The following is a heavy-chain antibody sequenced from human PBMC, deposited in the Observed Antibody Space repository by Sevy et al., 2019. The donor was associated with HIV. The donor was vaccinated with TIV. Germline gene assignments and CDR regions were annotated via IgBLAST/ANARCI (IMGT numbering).Heavy chain of an antibody. CDR1: GFTFSSYW. CDR3: ASGITMVRGVPFDH. Sequence: GGSLRLSCAASGFTFSSYWMHWVRQAPGKGLVWVSRIDRDGNNTNYGDFVKGRFTISRDNAKNTLYLQMNSLRVEDTAVFYCASGITMVRGVPFDHWGQGTLVTVSS. V-gene: IGHV3-74*01. J-gene: IGHJ4*02. CDR2: IDRDGNNT. D-gene: IGHD3-10*01.